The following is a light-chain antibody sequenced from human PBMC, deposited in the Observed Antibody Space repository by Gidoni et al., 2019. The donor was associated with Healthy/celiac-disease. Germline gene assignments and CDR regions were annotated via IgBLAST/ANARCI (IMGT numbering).Light chain of an antibody. Sequence: AIRMTQSPSSFSASTGDRVTITCRASQGISSYLAWYQQKPGKAPKLLIYAASTLQSGVPSRFSGSGSRTDFTLTISCLQSEDFATYCCQQYYSYPLTFXQXTKVEIK. CDR1: QGISSY. CDR3: QQYYSYPLT. CDR2: AAS. J-gene: IGKJ1*01. V-gene: IGKV1-8*01.